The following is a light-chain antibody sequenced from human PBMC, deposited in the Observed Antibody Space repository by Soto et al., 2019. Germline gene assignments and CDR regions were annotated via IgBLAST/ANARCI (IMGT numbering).Light chain of an antibody. CDR2: GAS. Sequence: ENVLTQSPGTLALSPGERATLSCRASQSVSSFYLAWYQQKPGQAPRLLIYGASSRATGIPDRFSGSGSGTDFTLTISRLAPEDFAVYYCQQYGSSPVTFGQGTRLEIK. CDR1: QSVSSFY. CDR3: QQYGSSPVT. V-gene: IGKV3-20*01. J-gene: IGKJ5*01.